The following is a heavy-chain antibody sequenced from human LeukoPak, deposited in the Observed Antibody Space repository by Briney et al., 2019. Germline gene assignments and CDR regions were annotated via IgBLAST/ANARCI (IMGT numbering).Heavy chain of an antibody. V-gene: IGHV3-23*01. Sequence: PGGSLRLSCAASGFTFSSYAMNWVRQAPGKGLEWVSAISGSGGGTYYADSVKGRFTISRDNSKNTLYLQMNSLRAEDTAVYYCAKDPSYCTTTSCYKEGYYYYYMDVWGKGTTVTVSS. J-gene: IGHJ6*03. CDR3: AKDPSYCTTTSCYKEGYYYYYMDV. CDR1: GFTFSSYA. D-gene: IGHD2-2*02. CDR2: ISGSGGGT.